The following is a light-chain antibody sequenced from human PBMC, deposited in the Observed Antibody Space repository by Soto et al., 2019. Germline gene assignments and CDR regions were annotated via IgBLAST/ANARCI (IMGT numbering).Light chain of an antibody. CDR3: CSYAGSSTFL. V-gene: IGLV2-23*03. CDR1: SSDVGNYNL. J-gene: IGLJ3*02. Sequence: QSVLTQPASVSGSPGQSITISCTGTSSDVGNYNLVSWYQHHPGKAPKLLIYESSKRPSGLSDRFSGSRSGNTASLTISGLQAEDEADYYCCSYAGSSTFLFGGGTKVTVL. CDR2: ESS.